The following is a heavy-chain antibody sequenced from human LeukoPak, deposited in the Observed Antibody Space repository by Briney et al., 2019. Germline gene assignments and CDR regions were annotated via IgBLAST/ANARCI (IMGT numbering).Heavy chain of an antibody. CDR3: AKDWHILTGRNCFDP. D-gene: IGHD3-9*01. CDR2: VTSYNGDT. J-gene: IGHJ5*02. CDR1: GYTFTSYA. V-gene: IGHV1-18*01. Sequence: ASVKVSCKASGYTFTSYAMNWVRQAPGQGLEWMGWVTSYNGDTNYAQKFQGRVTMSTDTSTSTAYMELRGLRFDDTAIYYCAKDWHILTGRNCFDPWGQGTLVTVSS.